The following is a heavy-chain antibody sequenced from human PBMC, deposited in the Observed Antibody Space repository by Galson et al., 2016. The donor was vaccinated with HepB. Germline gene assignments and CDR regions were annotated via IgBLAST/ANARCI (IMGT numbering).Heavy chain of an antibody. D-gene: IGHD5-18*01. CDR2: ISGSGRIT. CDR1: GFTFSSYA. CDR3: AREVGYSYVVTINWFDP. J-gene: IGHJ5*02. V-gene: IGHV3-23*01. Sequence: SLRLSCAASGFTFSSYAMMWVRQTPGKGLEWVSSISGSGRITYYADSVRGRFTISRDNSKNTVYLQMNSLRAEDTAVYYCAREVGYSYVVTINWFDPWGQGTLVTVSS.